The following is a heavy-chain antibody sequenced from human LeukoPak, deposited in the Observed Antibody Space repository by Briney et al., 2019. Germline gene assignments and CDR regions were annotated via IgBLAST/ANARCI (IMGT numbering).Heavy chain of an antibody. J-gene: IGHJ5*02. V-gene: IGHV1-46*01. Sequence: GASVKVSCKASGYTFTSYYMHWVRQAPGQGLEWMGIINPSGGSTSYAQKFQGRVTMTRDMSTSTVYMELSSLRAEDTAVYYCATDLIHYYASGAKTWGQGTLVTVSS. CDR3: ATDLIHYYASGAKT. D-gene: IGHD3-10*01. CDR1: GYTFTSYY. CDR2: INPSGGST.